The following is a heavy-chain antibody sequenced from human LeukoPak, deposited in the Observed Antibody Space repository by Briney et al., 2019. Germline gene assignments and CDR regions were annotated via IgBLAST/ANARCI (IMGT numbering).Heavy chain of an antibody. CDR2: INPNSGGT. CDR1: GYSFIGHN. V-gene: IGHV1-2*02. CDR3: ARDGGIVVPGAERRNWFDP. Sequence: GASVKVSCKASGYSFIGHNMHWVRQAPGQGLEWMGWINPNSGGTNYAQKFQGRVTMTRDTSIRTAYMELSRLISDDTAVYYCARDGGIVVPGAERRNWFDPWGQGTLVTVSS. D-gene: IGHD2-2*01. J-gene: IGHJ5*02.